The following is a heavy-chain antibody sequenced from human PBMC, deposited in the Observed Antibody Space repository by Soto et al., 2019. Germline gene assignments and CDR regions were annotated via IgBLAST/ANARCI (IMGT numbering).Heavy chain of an antibody. Sequence: SETLSLTCAVSGGSISSGGYSWSWIRQPPGKGLEWIGYIYHSGSTYYNPSLKSRVTISVDRSKNQFSLKLSSVTAADTAVYYCARYVLRFLNEGMDVWGQGTTVTVS. CDR2: IYHSGST. V-gene: IGHV4-30-2*01. D-gene: IGHD3-3*01. CDR1: GGSISSGGYS. CDR3: ARYVLRFLNEGMDV. J-gene: IGHJ6*02.